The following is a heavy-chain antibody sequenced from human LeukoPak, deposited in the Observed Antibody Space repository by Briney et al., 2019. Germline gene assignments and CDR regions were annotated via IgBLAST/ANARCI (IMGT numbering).Heavy chain of an antibody. J-gene: IGHJ4*02. CDR3: ARATWIQLWLIDY. D-gene: IGHD5-18*01. CDR1: GFTFSSYW. Sequence: GGSLRLSCAASGFTFSSYWMHWVRQAPGKGLVWVSRINSDGSSTSYADSVKGRFTISRDNAKNTPYLQMNSLRAEDTAVYYCARATWIQLWLIDYWGQGTLVTVSS. V-gene: IGHV3-74*01. CDR2: INSDGSST.